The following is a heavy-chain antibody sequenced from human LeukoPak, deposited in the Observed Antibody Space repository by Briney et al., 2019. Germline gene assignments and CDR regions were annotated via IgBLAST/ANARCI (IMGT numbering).Heavy chain of an antibody. Sequence: PSQTLSLTCTVSGGSISSGDYYWSWIRQPPGKGLEWIAYMYYSGSTYYNPSLKSRVTMSADTSKNQLSLKLSSVTAADTAVYYCARGHDYYDSSGYPGPYGMDVWGQGTTVTVSS. CDR3: ARGHDYYDSSGYPGPYGMDV. J-gene: IGHJ6*02. D-gene: IGHD3-22*01. V-gene: IGHV4-30-4*01. CDR2: MYYSGST. CDR1: GGSISSGDYY.